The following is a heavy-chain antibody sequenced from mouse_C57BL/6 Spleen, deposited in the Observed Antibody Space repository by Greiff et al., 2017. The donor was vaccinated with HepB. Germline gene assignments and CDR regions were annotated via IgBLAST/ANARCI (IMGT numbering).Heavy chain of an antibody. CDR1: GYTFTSYW. V-gene: IGHV1-59*01. J-gene: IGHJ2*01. D-gene: IGHD4-1*01. CDR3: ARGNWEGYFDY. CDR2: IDPSDSYT. Sequence: QVQLQQPGAELVRPGTSVKLSCKASGYTFTSYWMHWVKQRPGQGLEWIGVIDPSDSYTNYNQKFKGKATLTVDTSSSTAYMQLSSLTSEDSAVYYCARGNWEGYFDYWGQGTTLTVSS.